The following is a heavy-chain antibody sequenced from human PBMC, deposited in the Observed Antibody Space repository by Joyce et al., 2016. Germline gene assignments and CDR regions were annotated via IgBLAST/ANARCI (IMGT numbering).Heavy chain of an antibody. D-gene: IGHD3-3*01. CDR1: GFTFSSHA. Sequence: EVQLLESGGGLVQPGGSLRLSCAASGFTFSSHAMSWVRQAPGKGLEGVSTISASGGSTYYADSVKGRFTISRDNSEDSLYLHMNSLRAEDTAVYYCATWAPTNYDFWSGYSYYFDNWGQGTLVTVSS. CDR2: ISASGGST. CDR3: ATWAPTNYDFWSGYSYYFDN. V-gene: IGHV3-23*01. J-gene: IGHJ4*02.